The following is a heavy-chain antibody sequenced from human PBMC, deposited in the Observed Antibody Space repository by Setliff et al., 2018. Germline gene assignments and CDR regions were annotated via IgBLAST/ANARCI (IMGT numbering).Heavy chain of an antibody. V-gene: IGHV3-11*01. D-gene: IGHD2-2*03. CDR1: GFTFSDYY. Sequence: NPGGSLRLSCAASGFTFSDYYMSWIRQAPGKGLEWVSYITSSGTTTFYTDSVKGRFAIPRDNARNSLYLQMNSLRVEDTAVYYCARDGYPGTSWGQGTLVTVSS. J-gene: IGHJ5*02. CDR3: ARDGYPGTS. CDR2: ITSSGTTT.